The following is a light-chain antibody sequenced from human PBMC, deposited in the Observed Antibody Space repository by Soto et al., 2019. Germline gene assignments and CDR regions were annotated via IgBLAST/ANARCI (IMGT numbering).Light chain of an antibody. Sequence: QSALTQPPSASGSPGQSVTISCTGTSSAVGGYNYVSWYQQHPGKAPKLMIYEVSKRPSGVPDRVSGSKSGNTASLTVSGLQAEDEGDYYCTSYAGSNNLVFGGGTKVTVL. V-gene: IGLV2-8*01. J-gene: IGLJ2*01. CDR1: SSAVGGYNY. CDR2: EVS. CDR3: TSYAGSNNLV.